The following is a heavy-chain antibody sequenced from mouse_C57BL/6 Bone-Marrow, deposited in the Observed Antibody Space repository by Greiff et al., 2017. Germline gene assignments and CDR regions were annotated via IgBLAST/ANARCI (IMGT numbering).Heavy chain of an antibody. CDR3: AGGDWDGFAY. J-gene: IGHJ3*01. CDR2: INPNNGGT. D-gene: IGHD4-1*01. V-gene: IGHV1-18*01. Sequence: EVQLQQSGPELVKPGASVKIPCKASGYTFTDYNMDWVKQSHGKSLEWIGDINPNNGGTIYNQKFKGKARLTVDKSSSTAYMELRSMTSEDTAVYYCAGGDWDGFAYWGQRTLVTVSA. CDR1: GYTFTDYN.